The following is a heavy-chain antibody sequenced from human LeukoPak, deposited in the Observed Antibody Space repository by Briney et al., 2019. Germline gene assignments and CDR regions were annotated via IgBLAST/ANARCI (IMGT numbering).Heavy chain of an antibody. CDR2: ISYDGSNK. CDR3: ASNTVLRFLEWLLYPYMDV. CDR1: GFTFSSYG. D-gene: IGHD3-3*01. Sequence: PGGSLRLSCAASGFTFSSYGMHWVRQAPGKGLEWVAVISYDGSNKYYADSVKGRFTISRDNSKNTLYLQMNSLRAEDTAVYYCASNTVLRFLEWLLYPYMDVWGKGTTVTVSS. V-gene: IGHV3-30*03. J-gene: IGHJ6*03.